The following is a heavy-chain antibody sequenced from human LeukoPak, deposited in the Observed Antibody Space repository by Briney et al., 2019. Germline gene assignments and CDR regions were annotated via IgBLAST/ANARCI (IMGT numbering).Heavy chain of an antibody. CDR1: GFTFSSYW. J-gene: IGHJ4*02. V-gene: IGHV3-7*01. D-gene: IGHD6-25*01. CDR3: VTGSPGGH. Sequence: PGGSLRLSCAASGFTFSSYWMSWVRQAPGKGLEWVANIKQDGSEKFYVDSAKGRFTISRDNAKNSLYLQMNSLRAEDTAVYYCVTGSPGGHWGQGTLVTVSS. CDR2: IKQDGSEK.